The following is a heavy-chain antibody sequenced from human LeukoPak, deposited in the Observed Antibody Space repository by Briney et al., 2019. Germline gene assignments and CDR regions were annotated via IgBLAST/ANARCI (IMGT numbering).Heavy chain of an antibody. CDR1: GYTFTSDG. CDR2: ISAYNGNT. V-gene: IGHV1-18*01. J-gene: IGHJ4*02. D-gene: IGHD5-12*01. CDR3: ARVYSGYDSAYFDY. Sequence: ASVKVSCKASGYTFTSDGISWVRQAPGQGLEWMGWISAYNGNTNYAQKLQGRVTMTTDTSTSTAYMELRSLRSDDTAVYYCARVYSGYDSAYFDYWGQGTLVTVSS.